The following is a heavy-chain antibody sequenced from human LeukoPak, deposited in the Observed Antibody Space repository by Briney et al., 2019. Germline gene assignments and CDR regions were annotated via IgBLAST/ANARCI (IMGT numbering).Heavy chain of an antibody. CDR3: ARGGWLQPHNY. CDR1: GGSISSGDYY. J-gene: IGHJ4*02. D-gene: IGHD5-24*01. Sequence: SETLSLTCTVSGGSISSGDYYWSWIRQPPGKGLEWIGYIYYSGSTYYSPSLKSRVTISVDTSKNQFSLKLSSVTAADTAVYYCARGGWLQPHNYWGQGTLVTVSS. CDR2: IYYSGST. V-gene: IGHV4-30-4*01.